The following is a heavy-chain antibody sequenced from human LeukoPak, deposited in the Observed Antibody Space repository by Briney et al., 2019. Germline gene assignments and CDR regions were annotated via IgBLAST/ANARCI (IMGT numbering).Heavy chain of an antibody. Sequence: SEPLSLTCTVSGGSISSYYWGWIRKPPGKGLEWIASIYYSGSTFYNPSLKSRVTISVDTSKNPFSLKLSSVTAADTAVYYCARLGIAPPPAYWGQGTLVTVSS. D-gene: IGHD6-6*01. CDR2: IYYSGST. J-gene: IGHJ4*02. CDR3: ARLGIAPPPAY. V-gene: IGHV4-39*01. CDR1: GGSISSYY.